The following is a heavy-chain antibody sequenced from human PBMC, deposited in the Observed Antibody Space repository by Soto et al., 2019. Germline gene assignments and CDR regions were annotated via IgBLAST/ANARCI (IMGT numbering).Heavy chain of an antibody. J-gene: IGHJ5*02. D-gene: IGHD2-2*01. V-gene: IGHV4-39*01. CDR2: IYYSGST. Sequence: SETLSLTCTVSGGSISSSSYYWGWIRQPPGKGLEWIGSIYYSGSTYYNPSLKSRVTISVDTSKNQFSLKLSSVTAADTAVYYCAGGTRVPAAIMDNWFDPWGQGTLVTVSS. CDR1: GGSISSSSYY. CDR3: AGGTRVPAAIMDNWFDP.